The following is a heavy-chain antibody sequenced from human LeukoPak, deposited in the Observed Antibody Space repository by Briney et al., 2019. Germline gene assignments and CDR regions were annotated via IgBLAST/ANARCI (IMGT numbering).Heavy chain of an antibody. CDR3: AREGSSGWWGFDY. J-gene: IGHJ4*02. CDR1: GFRFDDAG. V-gene: IGHV3-20*04. Sequence: GGSLRLSCEGSGFRFDDAGMSWVRQVPGKRLEWVAGINWSGDSTGYADSVKGRFTISRDNAKNSLFLQMSSLRVEDTAVYYCAREGSSGWWGFDYWGQGTLVTVSS. D-gene: IGHD6-19*01. CDR2: INWSGDST.